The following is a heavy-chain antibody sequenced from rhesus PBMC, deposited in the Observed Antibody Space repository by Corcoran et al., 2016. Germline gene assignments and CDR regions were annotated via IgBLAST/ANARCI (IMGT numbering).Heavy chain of an antibody. V-gene: IGHV4-65*02. CDR3: ARRIDY. D-gene: IGHD2-15*01. CDR1: GGSISRINW. Sequence: QVQLQESGPGLVKLSETLSLTCAVSGGSISRINWLSWIRQPPGKGLEWFGYISGSSVSTYYNPSLKSRVTISKDTSKNQFSLNLSSVTAADTAVYYCARRIDYWGQGVLVTVSS. J-gene: IGHJ4*01. CDR2: ISGSSVST.